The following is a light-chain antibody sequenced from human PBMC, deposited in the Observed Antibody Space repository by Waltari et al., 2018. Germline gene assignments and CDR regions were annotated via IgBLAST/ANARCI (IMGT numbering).Light chain of an antibody. J-gene: IGKJ2*01. CDR2: GAS. CDR1: QSVRNN. Sequence: DIVMTQSPATLSVSTGDRATLSCRASQSVRNNLVWYQQKPGQAPRLLIYGASSRAIGIPDRFSGSGSGTDFTLTISRLEPEDFAMYYCQQYGGSPTFGQGTKLEIK. CDR3: QQYGGSPT. V-gene: IGKV3-20*01.